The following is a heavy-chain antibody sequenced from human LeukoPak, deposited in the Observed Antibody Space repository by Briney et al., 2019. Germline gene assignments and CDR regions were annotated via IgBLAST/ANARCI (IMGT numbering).Heavy chain of an antibody. D-gene: IGHD3-3*01. V-gene: IGHV4-4*08. J-gene: IGHJ4*02. Sequence: SETLSLTCTVSGGSISSYYWCWIRQPPGKGLEWIGYIYTSGSTNYNPSLKSRVTISVDTSKNQFSLKLSSVTAADTAVYYCARGRQNYDFWSGYSSFDYWGQGTLVTVSS. CDR3: ARGRQNYDFWSGYSSFDY. CDR2: IYTSGST. CDR1: GGSISSYY.